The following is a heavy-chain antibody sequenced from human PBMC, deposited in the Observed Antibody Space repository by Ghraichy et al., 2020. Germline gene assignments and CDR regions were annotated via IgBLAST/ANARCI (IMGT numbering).Heavy chain of an antibody. CDR2: ISSSSSYI. CDR1: GFTFSSYS. J-gene: IGHJ6*02. CDR3: ARGGPIYCSSTSCYKGPYYYYGMDV. V-gene: IGHV3-21*01. Sequence: GSLRLSCAASGFTFSSYSMNWVRQAPGKGLEWVSSISSSSSYIYYADSVKGRFTISRDNAKNSLYLQMNSLRAEDTAVYYCARGGPIYCSSTSCYKGPYYYYGMDVWGQGTTVTVSS. D-gene: IGHD2-2*01.